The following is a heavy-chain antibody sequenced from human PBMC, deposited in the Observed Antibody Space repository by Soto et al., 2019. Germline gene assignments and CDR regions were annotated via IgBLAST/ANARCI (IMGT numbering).Heavy chain of an antibody. D-gene: IGHD3-3*01. Sequence: GESLKISFKGSGYSFTSYWISWVRQMPVKGLEWMGRIDPSDSYTNYSPSFQGHVTISADKSISTAYLQWSSLKASDTAMYYCARQKGVRDFWSGYEGIYGMDVWGQGTTVTVSS. J-gene: IGHJ6*02. V-gene: IGHV5-10-1*01. CDR1: GYSFTSYW. CDR3: ARQKGVRDFWSGYEGIYGMDV. CDR2: IDPSDSYT.